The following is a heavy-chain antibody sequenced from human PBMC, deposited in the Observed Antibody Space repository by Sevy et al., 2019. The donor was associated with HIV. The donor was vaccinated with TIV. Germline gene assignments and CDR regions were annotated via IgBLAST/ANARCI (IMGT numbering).Heavy chain of an antibody. D-gene: IGHD2-21*02. CDR2: IYHGGST. J-gene: IGHJ6*02. CDR3: ARASGGDRLDYYGMDV. Sequence: SETLSLTCVVSNFSISSGYYWGWIRQPPGKGLEWIGNIYHGGSTYYNPSLKSRVTISVDTSKNHFSMGLGSVTAADTAVYYCARASGGDRLDYYGMDVWGQGTTVTVSS. V-gene: IGHV4-38-2*01. CDR1: NFSISSGYY.